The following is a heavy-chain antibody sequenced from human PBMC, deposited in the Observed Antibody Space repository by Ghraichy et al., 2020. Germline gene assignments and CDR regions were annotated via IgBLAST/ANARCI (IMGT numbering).Heavy chain of an antibody. J-gene: IGHJ4*02. CDR3: ARGPRLGLFDY. V-gene: IGHV4-31*03. CDR2: IYYSGST. CDR1: GGSISSGGYY. D-gene: IGHD1-26*01. Sequence: SETLSLTCTVSGGSISSGGYYWSWIRQHPGKGLEWIGYIYYSGSTYYNPSLKSRVTISVDTSKNQYSLKLSSVTAADTAVYYCARGPRLGLFDYWGQGTLVTVST.